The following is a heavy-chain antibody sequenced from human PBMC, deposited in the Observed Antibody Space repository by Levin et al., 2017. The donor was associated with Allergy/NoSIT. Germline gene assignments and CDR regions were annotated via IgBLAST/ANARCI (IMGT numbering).Heavy chain of an antibody. D-gene: IGHD4-17*01. CDR3: TTSLTVTTREADAFDI. Sequence: PGGSLRLSCTASGFTFGDYAMSWFRQAPGKGLEWVGFIRSKAYGGTTEYAASVKGRFTISRDDSKSIAYLQMNSLKTEDTAVYYCTTSLTVTTREADAFDIWGQGTMVTVSS. CDR1: GFTFGDYA. V-gene: IGHV3-49*03. CDR2: IRSKAYGGTT. J-gene: IGHJ3*02.